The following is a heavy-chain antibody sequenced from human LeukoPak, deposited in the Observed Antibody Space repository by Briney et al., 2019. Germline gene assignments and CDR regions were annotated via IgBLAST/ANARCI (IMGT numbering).Heavy chain of an antibody. CDR1: GGTFSSYA. Sequence: STVKVSCKASGGTFSSYAISWVRQAPGQGLEWMGGIIPIFGTANYAQKFQGRVTITTDESTSTAYMELSSLRSEDTAVYYCASLALRHSSHDAFDIWGQGTTVTVSS. V-gene: IGHV1-69*05. D-gene: IGHD6-13*01. J-gene: IGHJ3*02. CDR2: IIPIFGTA. CDR3: ASLALRHSSHDAFDI.